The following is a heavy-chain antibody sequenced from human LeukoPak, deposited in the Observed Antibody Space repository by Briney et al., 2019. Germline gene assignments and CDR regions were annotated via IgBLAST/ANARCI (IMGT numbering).Heavy chain of an antibody. Sequence: GGSLRLSCTASGFTFSDYYMSWIRQAPGKGLEWVSYISSSGSTIYYADSVKGRFTISRDNAKNSLYLQMNSLRAEDTAVYYCARGVGYYDSSGYRKPKPYNWFDPWGQGTLVTVSS. CDR3: ARGVGYYDSSGYRKPKPYNWFDP. CDR1: GFTFSDYY. J-gene: IGHJ5*02. V-gene: IGHV3-11*01. CDR2: ISSSGSTI. D-gene: IGHD3-22*01.